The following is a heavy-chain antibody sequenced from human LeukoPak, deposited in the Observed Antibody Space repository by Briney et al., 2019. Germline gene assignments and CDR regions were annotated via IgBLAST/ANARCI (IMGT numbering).Heavy chain of an antibody. V-gene: IGHV3-33*01. Sequence: GGSLRLSCAASGFTFSSYGIHWVRQAPGKGLEWVAVIWYDGSNKYYADSVKGRFTISRDNSKNTLYLQMNGLRTEDTAVYYCARVNGPNSGYYYTLDLWGQGTPVTVSS. CDR3: ARVNGPNSGYYYTLDL. CDR1: GFTFSSYG. D-gene: IGHD3-22*01. CDR2: IWYDGSNK. J-gene: IGHJ5*02.